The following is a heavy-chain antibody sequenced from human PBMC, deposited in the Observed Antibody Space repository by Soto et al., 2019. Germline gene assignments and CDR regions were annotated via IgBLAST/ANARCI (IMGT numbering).Heavy chain of an antibody. CDR2: ISGSGGST. CDR3: AKDKDFWSGHNYFDY. V-gene: IGHV3-23*01. CDR1: GFTFSSYA. D-gene: IGHD3-3*01. Sequence: GGSLRLSCAASGFTFSSYAMSWVRQAPGKGLEWVSAISGSGGSTYYADSVKGRFTISRDNSKNTLYLQMNSLRAEDTAVYYCAKDKDFWSGHNYFDYWGQGTLVTVSS. J-gene: IGHJ4*02.